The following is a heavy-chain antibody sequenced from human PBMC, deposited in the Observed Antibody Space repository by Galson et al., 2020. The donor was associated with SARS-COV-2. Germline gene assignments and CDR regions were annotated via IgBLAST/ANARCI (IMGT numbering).Heavy chain of an antibody. CDR2: IYPGDSYT. CDR3: ARQVGYCSSTSCYWYFDL. Sequence: GESLKISCKGSGYSFTSYWIGWVRQMPGKGLEWMGIIYPGDSYTRYSPSFQGQVTISADKSISTAYLQWSSLKASDTAMYYCARQVGYCSSTSCYWYFDLWGRGTLVTVSS. D-gene: IGHD2-2*03. V-gene: IGHV5-51*01. J-gene: IGHJ2*01. CDR1: GYSFTSYW.